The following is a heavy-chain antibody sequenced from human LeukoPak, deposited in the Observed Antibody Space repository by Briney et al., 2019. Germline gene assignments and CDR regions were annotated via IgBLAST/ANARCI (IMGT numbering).Heavy chain of an antibody. J-gene: IGHJ4*02. CDR3: ARRGRWTYYFDY. CDR1: GGSISSYY. Sequence: SETLSLTCTVSGGSISSYYWSWIRQPPGKGLEWIGYIYYSGSTSYNPSLKSRVTISVDTSKNQFSLKLSSVTAADTAVYYCARRGRWTYYFDYWGQGTLVTVSS. V-gene: IGHV4-59*08. CDR2: IYYSGST. D-gene: IGHD4-23*01.